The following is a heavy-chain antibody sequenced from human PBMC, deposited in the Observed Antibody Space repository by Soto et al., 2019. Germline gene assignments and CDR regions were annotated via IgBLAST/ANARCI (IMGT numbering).Heavy chain of an antibody. CDR1: GFSFSTYG. D-gene: IGHD3-16*01. Sequence: GGSLRLSCATSGFSFSTYGMHWVRRAPGKGLEWVAVIWSDGSGRYCGDSVKGRFSISRDSSRNTVFLQMSSLKVEDTAVYYCARGGSRAIGYQHYHGMDVWGQGTTVTVSS. J-gene: IGHJ6*02. CDR3: ARGGSRAIGYQHYHGMDV. CDR2: IWSDGSGR. V-gene: IGHV3-33*01.